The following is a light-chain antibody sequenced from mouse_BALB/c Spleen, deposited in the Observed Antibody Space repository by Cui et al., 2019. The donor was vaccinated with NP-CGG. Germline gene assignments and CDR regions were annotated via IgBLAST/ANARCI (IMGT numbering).Light chain of an antibody. V-gene: IGLV1*01. Sequence: QAVLTKESALTTSPGETVTLTCRSSTGAVTTNNFANWVQEKPDHLFTGLIGGTNNRAPGVPARFSGSLIGDKAALTITGAQTEDEAIYFCALWYSNHWVFGGGTKLTVL. CDR2: GTN. J-gene: IGLJ1*01. CDR1: TGAVTTNNF. CDR3: ALWYSNHWV.